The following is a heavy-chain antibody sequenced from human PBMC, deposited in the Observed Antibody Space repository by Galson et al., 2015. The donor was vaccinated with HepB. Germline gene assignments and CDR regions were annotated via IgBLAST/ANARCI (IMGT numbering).Heavy chain of an antibody. D-gene: IGHD6-13*01. Sequence: SVKVSCKATRYTFTAYYIHWVRQAPGQGLEWMGRINPRTGDTTYAQQFQGRITMSRDTSINIAYMQVSSLRFDDTAMYYCARGGAAAGSKFNWFDPWGQGTLVTVSS. CDR2: INPRTGDT. CDR1: RYTFTAYY. V-gene: IGHV1-2*06. J-gene: IGHJ5*02. CDR3: ARGGAAAGSKFNWFDP.